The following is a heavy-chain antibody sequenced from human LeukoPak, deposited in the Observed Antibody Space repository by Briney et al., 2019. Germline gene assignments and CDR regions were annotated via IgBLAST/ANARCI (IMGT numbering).Heavy chain of an antibody. CDR3: ARLYSSSWWVSDY. D-gene: IGHD6-6*01. V-gene: IGHV3-21*01. CDR1: GFTFSSYS. J-gene: IGHJ4*02. CDR2: ISSSSSYI. Sequence: PGGSLRLSCATSGFTFSSYSMNWVRQAPGKGLEWVSCISSSSSYIYYTDSVKGRFTISRDNAKNSLTLQMNSLRAEDTAVYYCARLYSSSWWVSDYWGQGTLVTVSS.